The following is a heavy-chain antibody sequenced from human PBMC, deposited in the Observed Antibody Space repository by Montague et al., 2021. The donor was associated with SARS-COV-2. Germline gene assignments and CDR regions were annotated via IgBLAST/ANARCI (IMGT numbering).Heavy chain of an antibody. Sequence: SETLSLTCTVSNGSINSYYWSWVRQPLGKRLEWIGYIYYRGSTNYNPSLESRVTMSIDTSKNQFSLKLRSVTPADTAVYFCAREGLHNWFDPWGQGTLVIVSS. CDR3: AREGLHNWFDP. CDR2: IYYRGST. V-gene: IGHV4-59*01. CDR1: NGSINSYY. J-gene: IGHJ5*02.